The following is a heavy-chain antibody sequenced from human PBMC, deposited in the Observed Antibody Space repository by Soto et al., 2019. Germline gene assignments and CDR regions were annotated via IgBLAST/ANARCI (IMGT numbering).Heavy chain of an antibody. CDR2: IKGTGST. Sequence: QVQLQKWGAGLLRPSETLSLTCAVFNGSLSGFYWSWIRKPPGKGLEWIGEIKGTGSTNYKPSLKSRVIMSLDKSKRQFSLKLSSVTAADTAIYYCASGRNWGQGTLVTVSS. CDR3: ASGRN. CDR1: NGSLSGFY. V-gene: IGHV4-34*01. J-gene: IGHJ4*02.